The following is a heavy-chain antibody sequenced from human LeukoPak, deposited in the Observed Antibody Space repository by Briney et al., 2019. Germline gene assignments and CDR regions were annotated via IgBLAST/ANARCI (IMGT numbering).Heavy chain of an antibody. J-gene: IGHJ4*02. CDR1: GGSFSGYY. V-gene: IGHV4-34*01. D-gene: IGHD3-10*01. Sequence: SETLSLTCAVYGGSFSGYYWSWIRQPPGKGLEWIGEINHSGSTNYNPSLKSRVTISVDTSKNQFSLKLNSVTAADTAVYYCTKVGLSGLFDYWGQGALVTVSS. CDR3: TKVGLSGLFDY. CDR2: INHSGST.